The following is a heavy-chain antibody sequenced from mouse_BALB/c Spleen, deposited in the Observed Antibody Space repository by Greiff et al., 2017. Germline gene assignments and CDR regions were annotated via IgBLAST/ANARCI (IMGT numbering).Heavy chain of an antibody. CDR2: INPSTGYT. CDR3: AEGTTGYYAMDY. Sequence: VQLQESGAELAKPGASVKMSCKASGYTFTSYWMHWVKQRPGQGLEWIGYINPSTGYTEYNQKFKDKATLTADKSSSTAYMQLSSLTSEDSAVYYCAEGTTGYYAMDYWGQGTSVTVCS. CDR1: GYTFTSYW. D-gene: IGHD2-12*01. V-gene: IGHV1-7*01. J-gene: IGHJ4*01.